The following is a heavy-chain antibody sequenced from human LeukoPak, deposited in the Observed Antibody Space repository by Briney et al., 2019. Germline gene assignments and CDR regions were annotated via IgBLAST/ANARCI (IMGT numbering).Heavy chain of an antibody. CDR1: GGSFSGYY. CDR2: INHSGST. D-gene: IGHD3-10*01. J-gene: IGHJ4*02. V-gene: IGHV4-34*01. CDR3: ARVFYGSGRFDY. Sequence: SETLSLTCAVSGGSFSGYYWSWIRQPPGKGLEWIGEINHSGSTNYNPSLKSRVTISVDTSKNQFSLKLSSVTAADTAVYYCARVFYGSGRFDYWGQGTLVTVSS.